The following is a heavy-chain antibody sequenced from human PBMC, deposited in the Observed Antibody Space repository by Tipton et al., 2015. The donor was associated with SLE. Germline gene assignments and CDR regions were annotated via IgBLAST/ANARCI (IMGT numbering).Heavy chain of an antibody. CDR1: GGSISSYY. J-gene: IGHJ6*03. CDR3: ARVSINRGQSMVRGILTYYSYYYMDV. Sequence: TLSLTCTVSGGSISSYYWNWIRQPAGQGLEWIGHVSTSGSTSYNPSLKSRVTMSVDTSKNQFSLKLNSVTAADTAVYYCARVSINRGQSMVRGILTYYSYYYMDVWGKGTTVTVPS. V-gene: IGHV4-4*07. D-gene: IGHD3-10*01. CDR2: VSTSGST.